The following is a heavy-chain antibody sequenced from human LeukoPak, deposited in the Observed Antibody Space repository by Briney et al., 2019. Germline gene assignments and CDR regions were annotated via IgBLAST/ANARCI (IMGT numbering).Heavy chain of an antibody. CDR3: ARQGYYDSSGYYVQY. J-gene: IGHJ1*01. D-gene: IGHD3-22*01. CDR1: GFTFSSYW. V-gene: IGHV3-7*05. CDR2: IKQDGSEK. Sequence: GGSLRLSCAASGFTFSSYWVSWVRQAPGKGLEWVANIKQDGSEKYYVDSVKGRFTISRDNAKNSLYVQMNSLRDEDTAVYYCARQGYYDSSGYYVQYWGQGTLVTVSS.